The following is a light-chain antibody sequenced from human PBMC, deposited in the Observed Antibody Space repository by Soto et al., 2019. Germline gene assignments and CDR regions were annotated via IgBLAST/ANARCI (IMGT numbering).Light chain of an antibody. CDR3: QQSTSWLIT. CDR2: GAS. CDR1: QTINNN. Sequence: TLAAATLSVSPGERATLSCRASQTINNNVAWYQLKDGQVPRLLIYGASTRATDVPARFSGSGSGTEFTLTISSLQSEDFAIYYCQQSTSWLITFGQVTRLEIK. V-gene: IGKV3-15*01. J-gene: IGKJ5*01.